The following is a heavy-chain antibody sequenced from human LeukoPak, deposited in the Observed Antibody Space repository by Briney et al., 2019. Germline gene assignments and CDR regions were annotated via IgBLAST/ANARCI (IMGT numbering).Heavy chain of an antibody. V-gene: IGHV3-23*01. CDR3: AKNPGYNWNYGYSDY. J-gene: IGHJ4*02. D-gene: IGHD1-7*01. CDR1: GFTFSNYA. Sequence: PGGSLRLSCAASGFTFSNYATNWVRQAPGKGLEWLSGISGGGGITDYADSVKGRFTISRDNSKNTLYLQMNSLRAEDTAVYYCAKNPGYNWNYGYSDYWGQGTLVTVSS. CDR2: ISGGGGIT.